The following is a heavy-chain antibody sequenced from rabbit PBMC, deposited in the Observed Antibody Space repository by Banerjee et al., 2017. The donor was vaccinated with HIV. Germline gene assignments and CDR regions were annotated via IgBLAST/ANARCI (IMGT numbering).Heavy chain of an antibody. J-gene: IGHJ4*01. Sequence: QEQLEESGGDLVKPEGSLTLTCTASGFSFNNKYVMCWVRQAPGKGLEWIACIGAGSGGATAYASWAKGRFTISKASSTTVTLQMTSLTAADTATYLCARDLAGVIGWNFNLWGPGTLVTVS. V-gene: IGHV1S45*01. CDR1: GFSFNNKYV. D-gene: IGHD4-1*01. CDR2: IGAGSGGAT. CDR3: ARDLAGVIGWNFNL.